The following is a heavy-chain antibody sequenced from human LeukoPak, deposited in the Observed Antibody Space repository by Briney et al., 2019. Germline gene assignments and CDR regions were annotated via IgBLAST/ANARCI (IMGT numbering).Heavy chain of an antibody. CDR1: GFPFSSYA. V-gene: IGHV3-23*01. D-gene: IGHD3-22*01. CDR2: ISASGEST. Sequence: PGGSLRLSCAASGFPFSSYAMSWVRQAQGKGLEWVSGISASGESTYYADSVKGRFTISRDNSKNTLYLQMNSLRAEDTGLYYCAKVGGSSGYYNAFDIWGEGTMVTVSS. J-gene: IGHJ3*02. CDR3: AKVGGSSGYYNAFDI.